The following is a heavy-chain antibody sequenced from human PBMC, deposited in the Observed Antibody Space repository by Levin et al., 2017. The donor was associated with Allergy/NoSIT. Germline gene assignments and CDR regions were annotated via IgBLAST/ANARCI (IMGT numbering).Heavy chain of an antibody. CDR3: ARAEVGSEH. D-gene: IGHD3-10*01. Sequence: SCNVSGGSISSGSYYWSWLRQPAAKGLEWIGRIYSSGSANYNPSLKSRVTISVDTSKNQFSLKLSSVTAADTAVYYCARAEVGSEHWGQGTLVTVSS. V-gene: IGHV4-61*02. J-gene: IGHJ4*02. CDR2: IYSSGSA. CDR1: GGSISSGSYY.